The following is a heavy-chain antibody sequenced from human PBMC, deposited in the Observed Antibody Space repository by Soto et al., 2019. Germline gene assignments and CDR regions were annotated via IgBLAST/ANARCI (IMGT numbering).Heavy chain of an antibody. CDR1: GGSISSGGYY. J-gene: IGHJ4*02. Sequence: QVQLQESGPGLVKPSQTLSLTCTVSGGSISSGGYYWSWIRQHPGKGLEWIGYIYYSGSTYYNPSLKSRVTISVNTSKNQFPLKLSSGTAADTAVYYCARSFGGAAAGPFDYWGQGTLVTVSS. CDR3: ARSFGGAAAGPFDY. CDR2: IYYSGST. V-gene: IGHV4-31*03. D-gene: IGHD6-13*01.